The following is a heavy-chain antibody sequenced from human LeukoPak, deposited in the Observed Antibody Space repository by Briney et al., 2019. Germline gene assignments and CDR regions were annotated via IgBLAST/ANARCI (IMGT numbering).Heavy chain of an antibody. V-gene: IGHV3-53*01. CDR1: GFTVSSNY. D-gene: IGHD3-10*01. CDR3: LITMVRGVTADSDFAN. J-gene: IGHJ4*02. Sequence: GGSLRLSCAASGFTVSSNYMSWVRQAPGKGLEWVSVIYSGGSTYYADSVKGRFTISRDNSKNTLYLQMNSLRAEDTAVYYGLITMVRGVTADSDFANWGQGTLVTVSS. CDR2: IYSGGST.